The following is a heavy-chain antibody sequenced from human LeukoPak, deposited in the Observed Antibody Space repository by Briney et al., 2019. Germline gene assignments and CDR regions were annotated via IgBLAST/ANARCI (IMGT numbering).Heavy chain of an antibody. CDR2: IKQDGSEK. V-gene: IGHV3-7*01. Sequence: GGSLRLSRAASGFTFSSYWMSWVRQAPGKGLEWVANIKQDGSEKYYVDSVKGRFTISRDNAKNSLYLQMNSLRAEDTAVYCCARVSRDFYSNYYYYYGMDVWGQGTTVTVSS. CDR1: GFTFSSYW. J-gene: IGHJ6*02. D-gene: IGHD4-11*01. CDR3: ARVSRDFYSNYYYYYGMDV.